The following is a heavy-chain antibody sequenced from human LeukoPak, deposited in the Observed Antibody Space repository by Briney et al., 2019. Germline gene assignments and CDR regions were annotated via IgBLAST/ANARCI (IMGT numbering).Heavy chain of an antibody. J-gene: IGHJ2*01. Sequence: GGSLRLSCAASGFTFSSYAMSWVRQAPGKGLEWVSAISGSGGSTYYADSVKGRFTISRGNSKNTLYLQMNSLRAEDTAVYYCAKRKIQPPRSVYFDLWGRGTLVTVSS. CDR3: AKRKIQPPRSVYFDL. CDR1: GFTFSSYA. CDR2: ISGSGGST. V-gene: IGHV3-23*01. D-gene: IGHD5-18*01.